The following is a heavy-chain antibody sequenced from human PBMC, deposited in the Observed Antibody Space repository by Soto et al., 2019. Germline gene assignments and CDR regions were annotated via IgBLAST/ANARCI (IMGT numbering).Heavy chain of an antibody. V-gene: IGHV3-30*18. CDR3: AKDHGGNSNTPDY. CDR1: GFTFSSYG. Sequence: PGGSLRLSCAASGFTFSSYGMHWVRQAPGKGLEWVAVISYDGSNKYYADSVKGRFTISRDNSKNTLYLQMNSLRAEDTAVYYCAKDHGGNSNTPDYWGQGTLVTVSS. J-gene: IGHJ4*02. D-gene: IGHD2-21*02. CDR2: ISYDGSNK.